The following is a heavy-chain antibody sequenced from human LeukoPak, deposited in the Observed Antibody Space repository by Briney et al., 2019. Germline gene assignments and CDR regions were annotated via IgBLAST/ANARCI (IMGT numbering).Heavy chain of an antibody. Sequence: SETLSLTCTVSGGSISSYYWSWIRRPAGKGLEWIGRIYTSGSTNYNPSLKSRVTMSVDTSKNQFSLKLSSVTAADTAVYYCARVGTGWGFPAPFDPWGQGTLVTVSS. J-gene: IGHJ5*02. CDR3: ARVGTGWGFPAPFDP. V-gene: IGHV4-4*07. D-gene: IGHD7-27*01. CDR2: IYTSGST. CDR1: GGSISSYY.